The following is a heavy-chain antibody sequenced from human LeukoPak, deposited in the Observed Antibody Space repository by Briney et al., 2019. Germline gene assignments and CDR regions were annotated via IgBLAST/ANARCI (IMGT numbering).Heavy chain of an antibody. CDR2: IYYSGST. J-gene: IGHJ3*02. D-gene: IGHD3-10*01. CDR3: ARDLYRFYGSGSYAHDAFDI. V-gene: IGHV4-39*07. Sequence: SETLSLTCTVSGGSISSSSYYWGWIRQPPGKGLEWIGSIYYSGSTYYNPSLKSRVTISVDTSKNQFSLKLSSVTAADTAVYCCARDLYRFYGSGSYAHDAFDIWGQGTMVTVSS. CDR1: GGSISSSSYY.